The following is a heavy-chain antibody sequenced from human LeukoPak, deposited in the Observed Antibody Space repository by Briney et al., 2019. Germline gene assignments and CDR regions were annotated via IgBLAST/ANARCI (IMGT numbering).Heavy chain of an antibody. CDR3: ASGRLWSAYYYDY. J-gene: IGHJ4*01. CDR1: GFTFSNFW. Sequence: GGSLRLSCAASGFTFSNFWMLWVRPAPAKGLVWVSRIHSDGSSTSYADSVKGRFTISRDNAKNTLYLQMNSLRAEDTAVYYCASGRLWSAYYYDYWGQGTLVTVSS. V-gene: IGHV3-74*01. D-gene: IGHD3-3*01. CDR2: IHSDGSST.